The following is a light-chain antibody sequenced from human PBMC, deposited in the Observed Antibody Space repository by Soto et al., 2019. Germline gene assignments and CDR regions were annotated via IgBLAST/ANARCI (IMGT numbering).Light chain of an antibody. Sequence: EIVLTQSPVTLSLSPGERATLSCRASQSVGTSYLAWYQQKPGQAPRLLIYGASSRATGIPDRFSGSGSGTDFTLTISRLEPEDFAVYICQQYGKSPLTFGGGTKVDIK. J-gene: IGKJ4*01. CDR2: GAS. V-gene: IGKV3-20*01. CDR1: QSVGTSY. CDR3: QQYGKSPLT.